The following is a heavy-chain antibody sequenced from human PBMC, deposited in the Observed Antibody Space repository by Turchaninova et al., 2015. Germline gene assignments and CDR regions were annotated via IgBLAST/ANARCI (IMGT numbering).Heavy chain of an antibody. D-gene: IGHD3-22*01. CDR1: GGTFSTSA. V-gene: IGHV1-69*12. J-gene: IGHJ4*02. CDR3: ARGPDSTAYYYFY. CDR2: IIHMFGTA. Sequence: QVQLVQSGAEVKKPGSSVKVSCKASGGTFSTSAISWVRQAPGPGLEWMGGIIHMFGTANYAQKLQGRGTSTADESTSTADMELSSLRSEDTALYYCARGPDSTAYYYFYWGQGTLVTVSS.